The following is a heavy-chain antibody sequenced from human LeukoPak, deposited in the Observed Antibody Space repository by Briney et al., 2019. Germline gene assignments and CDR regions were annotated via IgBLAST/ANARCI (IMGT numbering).Heavy chain of an antibody. J-gene: IGHJ4*02. CDR1: GFTFSSYA. CDR2: ISYDGSNK. CDR3: AGDLGCSSTSCGY. D-gene: IGHD2-2*01. Sequence: PGGSLRLSCAASGFTFSSYAMHWVRQAPGKGLEWVAVISYDGSNKYYADSVKGRFTISRDNSKNALYLQMNSLRAEDTAVYYCAGDLGCSSTSCGYWGQGTLVTVSS. V-gene: IGHV3-30-3*01.